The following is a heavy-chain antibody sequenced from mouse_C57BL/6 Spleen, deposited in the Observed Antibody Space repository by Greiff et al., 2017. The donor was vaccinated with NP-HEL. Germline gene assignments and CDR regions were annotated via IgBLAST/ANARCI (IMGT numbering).Heavy chain of an antibody. CDR3: TRRALSNYGLYYFDY. Sequence: QVQLQQSGAELVRPGASVTLSCKASGYTFTDYEMHWVKQTPVHGLEWIGAIDPETGGTAYNQKFKGKAILTADKSSSTAYMELRSLTSEDSAVYYCTRRALSNYGLYYFDYWGQGTTLTVSS. CDR2: IDPETGGT. CDR1: GYTFTDYE. V-gene: IGHV1-15*01. J-gene: IGHJ2*01. D-gene: IGHD2-5*01.